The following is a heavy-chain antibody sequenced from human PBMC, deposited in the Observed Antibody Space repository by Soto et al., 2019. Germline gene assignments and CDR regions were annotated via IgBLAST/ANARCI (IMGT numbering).Heavy chain of an antibody. CDR1: GGSISSYY. Sequence: SETLSRTCTVSGGSISSYYWSWIRQPPGKGLEWIGYIYYSGSTNYNPSLKSRVTISVDTSKNQFSLKLSSVTAADTAVYYCARHRSSPHSAFYMAVWGKGTTVPVSS. CDR3: ARHRSSPHSAFYMAV. J-gene: IGHJ6*03. V-gene: IGHV4-59*08. CDR2: IYYSGST. D-gene: IGHD6-13*01.